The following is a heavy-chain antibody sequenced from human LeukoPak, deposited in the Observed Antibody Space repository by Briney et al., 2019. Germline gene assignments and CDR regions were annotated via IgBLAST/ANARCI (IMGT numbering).Heavy chain of an antibody. CDR2: IYSGGST. Sequence: GGSLRLSCAASGFTVSSNYMSWVRQAPGKGLEWVSVIYSGGSTYYADSVKGRFTISRDNSKNTLYLQMNSLRAEDTAVYYCARDQGDPYYYYGMDARGQGTTVTVSS. J-gene: IGHJ6*02. V-gene: IGHV3-66*02. CDR3: ARDQGDPYYYYGMDA. CDR1: GFTVSSNY.